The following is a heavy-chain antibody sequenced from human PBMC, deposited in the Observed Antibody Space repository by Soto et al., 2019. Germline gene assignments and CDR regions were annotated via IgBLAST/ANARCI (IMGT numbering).Heavy chain of an antibody. CDR2: FDPEGDKT. V-gene: IGHV1-24*01. CDR3: AIPPYTIIRGVIIVGY. J-gene: IGHJ4*02. Sequence: GASVKVSCKVSGYTLTELSMHWVRQAPGKGLEWMGSFDPEGDKTNYAQKFQGRVTMIEDPSTDTAYMELSSLGSEDTAVYYCAIPPYTIIRGVIIVGYWGQGTLVTVSS. D-gene: IGHD3-10*01. CDR1: GYTLTELS.